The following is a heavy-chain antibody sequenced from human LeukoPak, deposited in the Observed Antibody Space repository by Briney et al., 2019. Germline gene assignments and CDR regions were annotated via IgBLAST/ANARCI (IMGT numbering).Heavy chain of an antibody. CDR3: ARGLTPRRYCSGGSCFPAGYYYYMDV. V-gene: IGHV4-34*01. J-gene: IGHJ6*03. CDR2: INHSGST. D-gene: IGHD2-15*01. CDR1: GGSFSGYY. Sequence: SETLSLTCAVYGGSFSGYYWSWIRQPPGKGLEWIGEINHSGSTNYNPFLKSRVTISVDTSKNQFSLKLSSVTAADTAVYYCARGLTPRRYCSGGSCFPAGYYYYMDVWGKGTTVTVSS.